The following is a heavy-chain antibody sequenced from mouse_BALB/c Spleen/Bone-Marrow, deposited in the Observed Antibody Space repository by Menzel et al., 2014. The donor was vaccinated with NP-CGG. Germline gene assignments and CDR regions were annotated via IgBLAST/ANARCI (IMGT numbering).Heavy chain of an antibody. J-gene: IGHJ3*01. V-gene: IGHV1-22*01. D-gene: IGHD6-2*01. Sequence: VQLQQSGPELPKPGASAKISSKSSGYTFTEYTMHWVKKSHGKSLEWIGGINPNNGGTSYNQKFKGKATLTVDKSSSTAYMELRILTSEDSAVYYGARISPWGFAYWGQGTLVPVSA. CDR3: ARISPWGFAY. CDR1: GYTFTEYT. CDR2: INPNNGGT.